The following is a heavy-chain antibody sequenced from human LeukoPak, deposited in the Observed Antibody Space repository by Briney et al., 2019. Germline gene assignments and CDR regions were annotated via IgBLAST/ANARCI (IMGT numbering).Heavy chain of an antibody. D-gene: IGHD2-2*01. CDR1: GYTFTSYD. V-gene: IGHV1-8*01. CDR3: ARARCGSTSCYEYY. J-gene: IGHJ4*02. CDR2: MNPNSGNT. Sequence: ASVKVSCKASGYTFTSYDINWVRQATGQGLEWMGWMNPNSGNTGYAQKFQGRVTMTRNTSISTAYMELSSLRTEDTAVYYCARARCGSTSCYEYYWGQGTLVTVSS.